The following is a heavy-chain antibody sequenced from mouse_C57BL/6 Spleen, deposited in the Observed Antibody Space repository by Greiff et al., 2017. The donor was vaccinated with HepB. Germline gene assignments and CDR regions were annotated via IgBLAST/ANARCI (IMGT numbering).Heavy chain of an antibody. D-gene: IGHD2-1*01. CDR3: ARGGNYGDWYFDV. Sequence: VKLQQPGTELVKPGASVKLSCKASGYTFTSYWMHWVKQRPGQGLEWIGNINPSNGGTNYNEKFKSKATLTVDKSSSTAYMQLSSLTSEDSAVYYCARGGNYGDWYFDVWGTGTTVTVSS. CDR1: GYTFTSYW. V-gene: IGHV1-53*01. CDR2: INPSNGGT. J-gene: IGHJ1*03.